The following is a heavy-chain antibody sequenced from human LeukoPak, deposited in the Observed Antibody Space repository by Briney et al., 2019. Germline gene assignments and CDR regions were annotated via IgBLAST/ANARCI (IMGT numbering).Heavy chain of an antibody. J-gene: IGHJ4*02. CDR1: GFTLSTYG. CDR3: AKIAAANCGGDCYSGAYYFDY. D-gene: IGHD2-21*02. CDR2: IRYDGSNK. V-gene: IGHV3-30*02. Sequence: GGSLRLSCAASGFTLSTYGMHWVRQAPGKGLEWVAFIRYDGSNKYYADSVKGRFTISRDNSKNTLYLQMNSLRAEDTAVYYCAKIAAANCGGDCYSGAYYFDYWGQGALVTVSS.